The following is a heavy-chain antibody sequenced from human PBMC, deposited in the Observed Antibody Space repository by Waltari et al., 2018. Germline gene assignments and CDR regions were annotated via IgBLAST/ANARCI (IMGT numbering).Heavy chain of an antibody. J-gene: IGHJ6*02. V-gene: IGHV3-21*01. D-gene: IGHD3-22*01. CDR3: ARRLLLREGYYYYGMDV. CDR1: GFTFSSYS. Sequence: EVQLVESGGGLVKPGGSLRLSCAASGFTFSSYSMNWVRQAPGKGLEWVSSISSSSSYIYYADSVKGRFTSSRDKAKNSLYLQMNSLRAEDTAVYYCARRLLLREGYYYYGMDVWGQGTTVTVSS. CDR2: ISSSSSYI.